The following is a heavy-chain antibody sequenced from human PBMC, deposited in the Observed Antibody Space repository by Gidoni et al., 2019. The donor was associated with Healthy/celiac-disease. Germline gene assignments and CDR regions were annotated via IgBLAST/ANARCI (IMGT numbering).Heavy chain of an antibody. J-gene: IGHJ3*02. CDR3: ARGFIVEMATITRLVTDAFDI. CDR1: GFTFSSYS. D-gene: IGHD5-12*01. Sequence: EVQLVESGGGLVKPGGSLRLSCAASGFTFSSYSMNWVRQAPGKGLECVSSISSSSCYIYYADSVKGRFTISRDNAKNSLYLQMNSLRAEDTAVYYCARGFIVEMATITRLVTDAFDIWGQGTMVTVSS. V-gene: IGHV3-21*01. CDR2: ISSSSCYI.